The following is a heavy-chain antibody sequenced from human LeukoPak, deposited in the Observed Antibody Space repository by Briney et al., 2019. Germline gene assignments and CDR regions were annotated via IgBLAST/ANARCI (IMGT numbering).Heavy chain of an antibody. V-gene: IGHV4-4*07. J-gene: IGHJ5*02. CDR2: IYTSVNT. Sequence: SETLSLTCTASGGSISSYYWSWIRQSAGKGLEWIGRIYTSVNTNYNPSLKSRVTMSVDTSKNQFSLKLSSVTAADTAVYYCARDVPRAVRRVVPAATRGFDPWGQGTLVTVSS. CDR1: GGSISSYY. CDR3: ARDVPRAVRRVVPAATRGFDP. D-gene: IGHD2-2*01.